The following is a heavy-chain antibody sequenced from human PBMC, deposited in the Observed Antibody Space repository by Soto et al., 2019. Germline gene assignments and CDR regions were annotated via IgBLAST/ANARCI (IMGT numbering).Heavy chain of an antibody. Sequence: VQLVQSGAEVKKPGSSVKVSCKASGGTFSSYAISWVRQAPGQGLEWMGGIIPIFGTANYAQKFQGRVTITADESTSTAYMELSSLRSEDTAVYYCARPGGVTMIVVDPGAFDIWGQGTMVTVSS. V-gene: IGHV1-69*01. CDR2: IIPIFGTA. CDR1: GGTFSSYA. CDR3: ARPGGVTMIVVDPGAFDI. D-gene: IGHD3-22*01. J-gene: IGHJ3*02.